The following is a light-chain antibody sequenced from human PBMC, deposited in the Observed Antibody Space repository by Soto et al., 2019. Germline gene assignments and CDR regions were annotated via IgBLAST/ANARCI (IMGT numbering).Light chain of an antibody. Sequence: QSFLTQPASVSGSPGRSITISCTGTSSDVGGYNYVSWYQQNPGKAPKLTIYEVSNRPSGVSNRFSGSKSGNTASLTISGLQAEDEADYYCTSYRSTSIRYVFGTGTKVTVL. J-gene: IGLJ1*01. CDR1: SSDVGGYNY. CDR2: EVS. V-gene: IGLV2-14*01. CDR3: TSYRSTSIRYV.